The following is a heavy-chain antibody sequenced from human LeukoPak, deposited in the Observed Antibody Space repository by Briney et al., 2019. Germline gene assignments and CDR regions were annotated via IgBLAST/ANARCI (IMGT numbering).Heavy chain of an antibody. D-gene: IGHD3-22*01. CDR2: ISGNGGGT. J-gene: IGHJ4*02. CDR1: GFTFNNYA. CDR3: ARGTKVIVVDNYFDY. Sequence: GGSLRLSCAASGFTFNNYAMSWVRQAPGKGLEWVSAISGNGGGTYYADSVKGRFTISRDNSKSTLYLQMNSLRVDDTAVYYCARGTKVIVVDNYFDYWGQGTLVTVSS. V-gene: IGHV3-23*01.